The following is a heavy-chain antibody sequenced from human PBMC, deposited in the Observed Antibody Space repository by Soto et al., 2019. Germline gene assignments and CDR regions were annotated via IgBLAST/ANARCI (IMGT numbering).Heavy chain of an antibody. V-gene: IGHV1-8*01. D-gene: IGHD6-6*01. CDR1: GYTFTSYD. Sequence: ASVKVSCKASGYTFTSYDINWVRQATGQGLEWMGWMNPNSGNTGYAQKFQGRVTMTRNTSISTAYMELSSLRSEDTAVYYCARGIFVYSSSYYYYYYMDVWGKGTTVTVS. J-gene: IGHJ6*03. CDR3: ARGIFVYSSSYYYYYYMDV. CDR2: MNPNSGNT.